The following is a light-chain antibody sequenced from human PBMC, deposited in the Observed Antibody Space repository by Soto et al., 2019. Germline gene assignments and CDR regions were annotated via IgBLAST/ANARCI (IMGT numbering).Light chain of an antibody. J-gene: IGLJ1*01. CDR1: SSDVGSYNL. CDR3: CSYAGSSTYV. Sequence: QSVLTQPASVSGSPGQSITISCTGTSSDVGSYNLVPWYQQHPGKAPKLMIYEVSKRPSGVSNRFSGSKSGNTASLTISGLQAEDEADYYCCSYAGSSTYVFGTRTKVTVL. V-gene: IGLV2-23*02. CDR2: EVS.